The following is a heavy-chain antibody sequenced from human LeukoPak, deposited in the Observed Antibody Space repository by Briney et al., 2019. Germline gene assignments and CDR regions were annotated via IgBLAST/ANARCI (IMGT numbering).Heavy chain of an antibody. V-gene: IGHV4-34*01. J-gene: IGHJ4*02. CDR2: INHSGST. CDR3: ARVCDYDILTGGFFYFDY. D-gene: IGHD3-9*01. CDR1: GGSFSGYY. Sequence: PSETLSLTCAVYGGSFSGYYWSWIRQPPGKGLEWIGEINHSGSTNYNPSLKSRVTLSVDTSKNQFSLKLSSVTAADTAVYYCARVCDYDILTGGFFYFDYWGQGTLVTVSS.